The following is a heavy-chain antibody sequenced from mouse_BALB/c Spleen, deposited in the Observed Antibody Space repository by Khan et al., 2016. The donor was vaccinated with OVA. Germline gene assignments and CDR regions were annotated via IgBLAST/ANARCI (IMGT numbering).Heavy chain of an antibody. CDR2: ILCGGGT. CDR1: GFSLSSYN. J-gene: IGHJ4*01. CDR3: AREYDRDDGYDAMDY. V-gene: IGHV2-6-4*01. Sequence: QVQLKESGPGLVSPSQSLSITCTVSGFSLSSYNIHCVRQPPGKGLEWLGMILCGGGTDYTSTLKSRLIIRKDNSKSQVLLNMNSLQTDDTAMDYCAREYDRDDGYDAMDYWGKGTSVTVAS. D-gene: IGHD2-14*01.